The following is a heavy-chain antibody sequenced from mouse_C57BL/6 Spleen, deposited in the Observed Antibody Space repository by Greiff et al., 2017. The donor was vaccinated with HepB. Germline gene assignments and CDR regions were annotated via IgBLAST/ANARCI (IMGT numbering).Heavy chain of an antibody. D-gene: IGHD1-1*01. V-gene: IGHV1-15*01. CDR1: GYTFTDYE. CDR2: IDPETGGT. J-gene: IGHJ4*01. Sequence: QVQLKQPGAELVRPGASVTLSCKASGYTFTDYEMHWVKQTPVHGLEWIGAIDPETGGTAYNQKFKGKAILTADKSSSTAYMELRSLTSEDSAVSYCTEYYGSTHWGQGTSVTVSA. CDR3: TEYYGSTH.